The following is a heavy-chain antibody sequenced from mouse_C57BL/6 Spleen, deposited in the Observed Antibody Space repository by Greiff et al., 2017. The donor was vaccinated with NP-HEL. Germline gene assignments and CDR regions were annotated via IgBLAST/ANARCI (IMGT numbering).Heavy chain of an antibody. J-gene: IGHJ4*01. Sequence: QVQLQQPGAELVRPGSSVKLSCKASGYTFTSYWMHWVKQRPIQGLEWIGNIDPSDSETHYNQKFKDKATLTVDKSSSTAYMQLSSLTSEDSAVYYCARSPGYGSNYAMDYWGQGTSVTVSS. V-gene: IGHV1-52*01. CDR2: IDPSDSET. CDR3: ARSPGYGSNYAMDY. CDR1: GYTFTSYW. D-gene: IGHD1-1*01.